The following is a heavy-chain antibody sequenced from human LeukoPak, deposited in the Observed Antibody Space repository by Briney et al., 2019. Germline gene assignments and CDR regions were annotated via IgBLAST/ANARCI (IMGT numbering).Heavy chain of an antibody. CDR3: ARALDYGGPDAFDI. CDR1: GGSISSYH. J-gene: IGHJ3*02. D-gene: IGHD4-17*01. CDR2: IYYSGST. Sequence: SETLSLTCTVTGGSISSYHWSWIRQPPGKGLEWIGYIYYSGSTNYNPSLKSRVTISVDKSKNQFSLKLSSVTAADTAVYYCARALDYGGPDAFDIWGQGTMVTVSS. V-gene: IGHV4-59*01.